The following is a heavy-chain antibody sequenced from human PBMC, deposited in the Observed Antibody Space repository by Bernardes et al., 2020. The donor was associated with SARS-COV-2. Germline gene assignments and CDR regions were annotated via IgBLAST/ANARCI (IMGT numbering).Heavy chain of an antibody. D-gene: IGHD6-13*01. CDR3: ARQVRQQLVRHQFDN. J-gene: IGHJ4*02. Sequence: SETLSLTCTVSGGSISSSSSYWGWIRQPPGQGLEWIGSIYYSGSTYYNPSLKSRATISGDTSKNQFSLKLSSVTAADTAVYYCARQVRQQLVRHQFDNWGQGTLVTVSS. CDR2: IYYSGST. CDR1: GGSISSSSSY. V-gene: IGHV4-39*01.